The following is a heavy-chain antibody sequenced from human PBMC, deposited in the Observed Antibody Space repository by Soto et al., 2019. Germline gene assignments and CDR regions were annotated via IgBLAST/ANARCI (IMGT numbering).Heavy chain of an antibody. J-gene: IGHJ6*03. CDR3: ARGGTICGVVIIYYYYYMDV. CDR2: INPSGGST. D-gene: IGHD3-3*01. CDR1: GYTFTSYY. V-gene: IGHV1-46*03. Sequence: ASVKVSCKASGYTFTSYYMHWVRQAPGQGLEWMGIINPSGGSTSYAQKFQGRVTMTRDTSTSTVYMELSSLRSEDTAVYYCARGGTICGVVIIYYYYYMDVWGKGTTVTVSS.